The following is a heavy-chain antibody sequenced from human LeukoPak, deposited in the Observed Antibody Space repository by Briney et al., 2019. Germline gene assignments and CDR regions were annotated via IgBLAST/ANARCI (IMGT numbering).Heavy chain of an antibody. J-gene: IGHJ4*02. CDR2: IYPGDSDT. V-gene: IGHV5-51*01. Sequence: ESLKISCKGSGYSFTSYWIGWVRQIPGKGLEWMGSIYPGDSDTRYSPSFQVQVTISADKSISTAYLQWSNLNSSDTAKSDCERLGYSYGDYSDDWGQGTLVTVSS. D-gene: IGHD5-18*01. CDR3: ERLGYSYGDYSDD. CDR1: GYSFTSYW.